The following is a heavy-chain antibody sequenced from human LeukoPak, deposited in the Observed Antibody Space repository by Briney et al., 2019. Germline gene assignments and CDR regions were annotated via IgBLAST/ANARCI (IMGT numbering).Heavy chain of an antibody. J-gene: IGHJ4*02. CDR1: GFTFTTYW. CDR2: IKQDGTER. Sequence: GESLRLSCAASGFTFTTYWMSWVRQAPGKGLEWVANIKQDGTERYYADSVKGRFTISRDNSKNTLFLKMNNLRVEDMAVFYCAKDWNWAIDYWGQGTLVTVSS. V-gene: IGHV3-7*01. CDR3: AKDWNWAIDY. D-gene: IGHD1-7*01.